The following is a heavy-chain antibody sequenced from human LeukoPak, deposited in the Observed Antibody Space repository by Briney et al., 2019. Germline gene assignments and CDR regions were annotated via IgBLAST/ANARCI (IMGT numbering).Heavy chain of an antibody. CDR1: GGSISYYY. CDR3: AREDPQTTVPEGMDV. D-gene: IGHD4-17*01. CDR2: IYYSGTT. Sequence: NPSETLSLTCTVSGGSISYYYWSWIRQSPGKGLEWVGYIYYSGTTNYNPSLRSRVTISVDTSKNQFSLQLRSVTAADTAVYYCAREDPQTTVPEGMDVWGQGTTVTVSS. J-gene: IGHJ6*02. V-gene: IGHV4-59*01.